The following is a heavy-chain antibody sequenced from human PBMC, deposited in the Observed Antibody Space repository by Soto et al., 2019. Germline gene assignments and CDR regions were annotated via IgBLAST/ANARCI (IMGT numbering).Heavy chain of an antibody. CDR1: GYTFTNYG. Sequence: QVQLLQSGAEVKKPGASVKVSCKASGYTFTNYGITWVRQAPGQGLEWMGWLSANNGDTHYTQRLQGRVTMTTDTSTITAYMELRGLRSDDTDVYYCAIVRQLVAYFYYYRDVWGKGTTVTVSS. CDR3: AIVRQLVAYFYYYRDV. J-gene: IGHJ6*03. D-gene: IGHD6-6*01. CDR2: LSANNGDT. V-gene: IGHV1-18*01.